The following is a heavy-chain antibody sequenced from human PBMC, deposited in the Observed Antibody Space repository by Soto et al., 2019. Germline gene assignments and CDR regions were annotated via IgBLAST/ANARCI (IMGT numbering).Heavy chain of an antibody. V-gene: IGHV4-39*01. CDR2: IFYSGST. J-gene: IGHJ4*02. CDR1: GGPISSSSYY. CDR3: ARGMTTVTTFDY. D-gene: IGHD4-17*01. Sequence: SETLSLTCTVSGGPISSSSYYWGWIRQPPGKGLEWIGSIFYSGSTYYSPSLKSRVTISVDTSKNQFSLKLSSVTAADTAVYYCARGMTTVTTFDYWGQGTLVTVSS.